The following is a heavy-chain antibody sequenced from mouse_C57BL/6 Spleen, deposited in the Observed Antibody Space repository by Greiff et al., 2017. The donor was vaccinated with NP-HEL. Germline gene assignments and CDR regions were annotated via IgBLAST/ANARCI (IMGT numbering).Heavy chain of an antibody. CDR2: IDPSDSET. V-gene: IGHV1-52*01. CDR1: GYTFTSYW. D-gene: IGHD4-1*01. J-gene: IGHJ1*03. Sequence: QVQLQQSGAELVRPGSSVKLSCKASGYTFTSYWMHWVKQRPIQGLEWIGNIDPSDSETHYNQKFKDKATLTVDKSSSTAYMQLSSLTSEDSAVYYCARGGLPGNWYFDVWGTGTTVTVAS. CDR3: ARGGLPGNWYFDV.